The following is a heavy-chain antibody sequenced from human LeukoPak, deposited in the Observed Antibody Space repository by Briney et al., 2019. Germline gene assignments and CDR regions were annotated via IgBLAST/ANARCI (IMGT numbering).Heavy chain of an antibody. J-gene: IGHJ6*03. CDR1: GFTFSNAW. V-gene: IGHV3-7*01. CDR2: VNQGGTQK. CDR3: AREHYFYYMDG. Sequence: GGSLRLSCAASGFTFSNAWMSWARQAPGKGLEWVAIVNQGGTQKYYVDSVKGRFTISRDNAENSLYLQMNSLRAEDTAVYYCAREHYFYYMDGWGKGTTVTVSS.